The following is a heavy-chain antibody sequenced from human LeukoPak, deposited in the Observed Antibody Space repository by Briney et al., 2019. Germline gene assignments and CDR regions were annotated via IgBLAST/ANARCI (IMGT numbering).Heavy chain of an antibody. V-gene: IGHV3-21*01. J-gene: IGHJ3*02. CDR3: ARRGKADYYYGSGNDDDAFDI. D-gene: IGHD3-10*01. CDR1: GFTFSSYS. Sequence: PGRSLRLSCAASGFTFSSYSMNWVRQAPGKGLEWVSSISSSSSYIYYADSVKGRFTISRDNAKNSLYLQMNSLRAEDTAVYYCARRGKADYYYGSGNDDDAFDIWGQGTMVTVSS. CDR2: ISSSSSYI.